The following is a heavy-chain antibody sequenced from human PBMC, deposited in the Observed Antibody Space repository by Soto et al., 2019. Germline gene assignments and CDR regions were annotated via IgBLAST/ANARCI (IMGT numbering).Heavy chain of an antibody. CDR3: AFTFGGVIVIPFDY. J-gene: IGHJ4*02. V-gene: IGHV1-69*02. CDR1: GGTFSSYT. CDR2: IIPILGIA. Sequence: QVQLVQSGAEVKKPGSSVKVSCKASGGTFSSYTISWVRQAPGQGLEWMGRIIPILGIANYAQKFQGRVTITADKSTSTAHMELSSLRSEDTAVYYCAFTFGGVIVIPFDYWGQGTLVTVSS. D-gene: IGHD3-16*02.